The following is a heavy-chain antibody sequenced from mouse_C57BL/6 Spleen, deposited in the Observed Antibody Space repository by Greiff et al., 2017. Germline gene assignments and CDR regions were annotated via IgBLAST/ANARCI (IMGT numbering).Heavy chain of an antibody. CDR3: ARSDGSSSYAMDY. CDR2: IYPGDGDT. V-gene: IGHV1-82*01. J-gene: IGHJ4*01. CDR1: GYAFSSSW. Sequence: VQLQQSGPELVKPGASVKISCKASGYAFSSSWMNWVKQRPGKGLEWTGRIYPGDGDTNYNGKFKGQATLTADKSSSTAYMQLSSLTSEDSAVYFCARSDGSSSYAMDYWGQGTSVTVSS. D-gene: IGHD1-1*01.